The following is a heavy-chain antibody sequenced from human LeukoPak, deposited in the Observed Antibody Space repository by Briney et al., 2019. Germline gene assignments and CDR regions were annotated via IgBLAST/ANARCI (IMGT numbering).Heavy chain of an antibody. J-gene: IGHJ4*02. D-gene: IGHD2-15*01. Sequence: EWIGSIYYSGSTYYNPSLKSRVTISVDTSKNQFSLKLSSVTAADTAVYYCARSPHSNYFDYWGQGTLVTVSS. V-gene: IGHV4-38-2*01. CDR2: IYYSGST. CDR3: ARSPHSNYFDY.